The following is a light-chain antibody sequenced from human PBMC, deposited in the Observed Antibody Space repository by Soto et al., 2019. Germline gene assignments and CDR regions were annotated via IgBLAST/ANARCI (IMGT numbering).Light chain of an antibody. Sequence: QSALTQPPSASGSPGQSVTISCTGTSSDVGGYNYVSWYQHHPGKAPKLMIYEVSKRPSGVPDRFSGSKSGNTASLTVSGLQAEDEADYYCSSYTGSSILYVFGTGTKLTFL. V-gene: IGLV2-8*01. CDR2: EVS. CDR1: SSDVGGYNY. J-gene: IGLJ1*01. CDR3: SSYTGSSILYV.